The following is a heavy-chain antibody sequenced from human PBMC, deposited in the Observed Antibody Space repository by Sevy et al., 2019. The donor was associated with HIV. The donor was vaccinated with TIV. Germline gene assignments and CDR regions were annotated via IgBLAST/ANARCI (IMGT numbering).Heavy chain of an antibody. CDR2: ISAYNGNT. D-gene: IGHD3-10*01. CDR3: ARPSSGSYLMSFDY. V-gene: IGHV1-18*04. J-gene: IGHJ4*02. Sequence: ASVKVSCKASGYTFTNYGISWVRQAPGQGLEWMGWISAYNGNTNYAQKLQGRVTMTTDTSTSTAYMELRSPRSDDTAVYYCARPSSGSYLMSFDYWGQGTLVTVSS. CDR1: GYTFTNYG.